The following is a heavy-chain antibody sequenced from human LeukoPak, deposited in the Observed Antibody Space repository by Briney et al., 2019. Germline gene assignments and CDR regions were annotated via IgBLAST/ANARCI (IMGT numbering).Heavy chain of an antibody. D-gene: IGHD2-21*02. CDR2: IKSKTDGGTT. V-gene: IGHV3-15*01. J-gene: IGHJ4*02. CDR1: GFTFSNAW. Sequence: GGSLRLSCAASGFTFSNAWMSWVRQAPGKGLEWVGRIKSKTDGGTTDCAAHVTGRFTISRDDSKNTLYLQMNSLKTEDTAVYYCTTVDIVVVTANDYWGQGTLVTVSS. CDR3: TTVDIVVVTANDY.